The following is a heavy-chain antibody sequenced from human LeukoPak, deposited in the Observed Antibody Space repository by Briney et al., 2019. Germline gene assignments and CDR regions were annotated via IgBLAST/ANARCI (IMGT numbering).Heavy chain of an antibody. CDR2: ISGSGGST. J-gene: IGHJ4*02. CDR1: GFTLSSYA. Sequence: GGSLRLSCAASGFTLSSYAMSWVRQAPGKGLEWVSAISGSGGSTYYADSVKGRFTISRDNSKNTLYLQMNSLRAEDTAVYYCAKGPAYYYDSSGYPFDYWGQGTLVTVSS. V-gene: IGHV3-23*01. D-gene: IGHD3-22*01. CDR3: AKGPAYYYDSSGYPFDY.